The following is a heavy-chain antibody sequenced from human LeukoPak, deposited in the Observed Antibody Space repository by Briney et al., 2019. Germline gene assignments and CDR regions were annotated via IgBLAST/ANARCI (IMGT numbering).Heavy chain of an antibody. CDR3: ARGAKLAFDI. J-gene: IGHJ3*02. CDR2: IYSGGST. Sequence: QAGGSLRLSCAASGFTVSSNYTSWVRQAPGKGLEWVSVIYSGGSTYYADSVKGRFTISRDNSKNTLYLQMNSLRAEDTAVYYCARGAKLAFDIWGQGTMVTVSS. D-gene: IGHD4/OR15-4a*01. V-gene: IGHV3-53*01. CDR1: GFTVSSNY.